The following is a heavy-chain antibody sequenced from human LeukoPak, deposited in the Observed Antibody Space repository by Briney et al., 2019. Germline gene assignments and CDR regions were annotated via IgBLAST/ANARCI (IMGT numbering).Heavy chain of an antibody. CDR2: ISAYSGNT. J-gene: IGHJ4*02. CDR1: GYTFTGYY. D-gene: IGHD6-13*01. Sequence: GASVKVSCKASGYTFTGYYIHWVRQAPGQGLEWMGWISAYSGNTNYAQKFQGRVTMTRDTSTSTAYMELTSLRSDDTAVYYCARDPYSSSWPDYWGQGTLVTVSS. V-gene: IGHV1-18*04. CDR3: ARDPYSSSWPDY.